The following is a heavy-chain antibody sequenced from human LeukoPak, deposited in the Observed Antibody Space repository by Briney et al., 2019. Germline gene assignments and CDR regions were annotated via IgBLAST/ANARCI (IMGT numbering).Heavy chain of an antibody. CDR2: ISYDGSNK. CDR3: ARDRPYYYDSSGYYLNSAFDI. CDR1: GFTFSSYA. J-gene: IGHJ3*02. D-gene: IGHD3-22*01. V-gene: IGHV3-30*04. Sequence: PGGSLRLSCAASGFTFSSYAMHWVRQAPGKGLEWVAVISYDGSNKYYADSVKGRFTISRDNAKNSLYLQMNSLRAEDTAVYYCARDRPYYYDSSGYYLNSAFDIWGQGTMVTVSS.